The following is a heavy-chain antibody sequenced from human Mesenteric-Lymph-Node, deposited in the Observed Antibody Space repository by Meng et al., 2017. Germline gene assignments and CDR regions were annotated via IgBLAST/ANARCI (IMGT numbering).Heavy chain of an antibody. CDR3: AVLGYCSGGSCRRRAFDI. Sequence: GESLKISCAASGFTFSRYWMSWVRQAPGKGLEWVANMNQDGSEKYYVDSVEGRFTISRDNGKSSLYLQMNSLRTDDTAVYYCAVLGYCSGGSCRRRAFDIWGQGTMVTVSS. J-gene: IGHJ3*02. D-gene: IGHD2-15*01. CDR1: GFTFSRYW. CDR2: MNQDGSEK. V-gene: IGHV3-7*01.